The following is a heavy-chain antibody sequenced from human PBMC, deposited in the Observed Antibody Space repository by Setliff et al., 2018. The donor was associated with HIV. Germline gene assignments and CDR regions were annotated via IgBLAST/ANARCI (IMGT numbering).Heavy chain of an antibody. CDR3: AKASRSSGYYYDC. CDR2: INWNGGST. J-gene: IGHJ4*02. Sequence: PGGSLRLSCAASGFTFDDYGMSWVRQAPGKGLEWVSGINWNGGSTGYADSVKGRLAISRDNSKNTLYLQMNSLRAEDTAIYYCAKASRSSGYYYDCWGQGTLVTVS. V-gene: IGHV3-20*04. D-gene: IGHD3-22*01. CDR1: GFTFDDYG.